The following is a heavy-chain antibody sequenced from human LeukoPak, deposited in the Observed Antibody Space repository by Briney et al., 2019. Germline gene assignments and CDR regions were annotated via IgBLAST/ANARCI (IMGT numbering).Heavy chain of an antibody. CDR2: ISGSGGCT. Sequence: GGSLILSCAASGFTFSSYAMSWVRQAPGKGLEWVSAISGSGGCTYYADSVKGRFTISRDNSKNTLYLQMNSLRAEDTAVYYCAKGPALGYCSSSSCYKGEGDAFDIWGQGTMVTVSS. D-gene: IGHD2-2*02. J-gene: IGHJ3*02. V-gene: IGHV3-23*01. CDR3: AKGPALGYCSSSSCYKGEGDAFDI. CDR1: GFTFSSYA.